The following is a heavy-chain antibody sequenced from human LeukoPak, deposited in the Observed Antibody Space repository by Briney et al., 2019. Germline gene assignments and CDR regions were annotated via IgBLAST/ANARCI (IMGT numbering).Heavy chain of an antibody. Sequence: GGSLRLSCEASGFTFSSYAMSWVRQAPGKGLEWVSAISGSGGSTYYADSVKGRFTISRDNSKNTLYLQMNSLRAEDTAVYYCAKGPRFYGDYFDYWGQGTLVTVSS. CDR3: AKGPRFYGDYFDY. V-gene: IGHV3-23*01. CDR1: GFTFSSYA. D-gene: IGHD4-17*01. CDR2: ISGSGGST. J-gene: IGHJ4*02.